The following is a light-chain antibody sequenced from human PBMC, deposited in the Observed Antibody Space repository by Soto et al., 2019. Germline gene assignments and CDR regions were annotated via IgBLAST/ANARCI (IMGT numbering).Light chain of an antibody. CDR1: QDISKW. V-gene: IGKV1-12*01. CDR2: AAS. CDR3: QQADSIPLT. Sequence: DIQMTQSPSFVSASVGDRVTITCRASQDISKWLAWYQQKPGRAPKILIFAASTLQRGVPSRFSGSGSGTDFTLTISSLQPEDSATYYCQQADSIPLTFVGGTKVDFK. J-gene: IGKJ4*01.